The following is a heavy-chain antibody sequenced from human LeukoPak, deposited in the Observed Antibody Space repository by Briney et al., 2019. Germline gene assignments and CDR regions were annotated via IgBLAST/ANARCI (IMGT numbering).Heavy chain of an antibody. CDR2: IYYSGST. CDR1: GGSISSYY. Sequence: PSETLSLTCTVSGGSISSYYWSWIRQPPGKGLEWIGYIYYSGSTNYNPSLKSRVTISVDTSKNQFSLKLSSVTAADTAVYYCARADGNYYYYGMDVRGQGTTVTVSS. J-gene: IGHJ6*02. V-gene: IGHV4-59*01. CDR3: ARADGNYYYYGMDV.